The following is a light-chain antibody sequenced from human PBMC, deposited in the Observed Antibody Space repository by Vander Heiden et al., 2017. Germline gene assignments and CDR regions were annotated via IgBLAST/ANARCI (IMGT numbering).Light chain of an antibody. CDR2: DDS. J-gene: IGLJ2*01. CDR1: NIGSKS. Sequence: SSVLTPPPSVSVAPGQTARITCGGDNIGSKSVHWYQQKSGQAPVLVVYDDSDRPSGIPERVSGFNSGNTATLTISRVEAGDEADYYCQVWDSISDHLVFGGGTKLSVL. CDR3: QVWDSISDHLV. V-gene: IGLV3-21*02.